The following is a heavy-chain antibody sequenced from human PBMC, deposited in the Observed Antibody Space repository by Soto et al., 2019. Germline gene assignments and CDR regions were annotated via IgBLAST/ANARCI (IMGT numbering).Heavy chain of an antibody. Sequence: QVQLVESGGGVVQPGRSLRLSCTASGFTFNTYAMHWVRQAPGRGLEWVAIISSDGFNKYYADSAKGRFTTSRAIPKNTLYVQMHSLRAEDTAVYYCAKYPITNGWSANYFDYWGQGTLVTVSS. CDR3: AKYPITNGWSANYFDY. J-gene: IGHJ4*02. CDR2: ISSDGFNK. D-gene: IGHD6-19*01. V-gene: IGHV3-30*18. CDR1: GFTFNTYA.